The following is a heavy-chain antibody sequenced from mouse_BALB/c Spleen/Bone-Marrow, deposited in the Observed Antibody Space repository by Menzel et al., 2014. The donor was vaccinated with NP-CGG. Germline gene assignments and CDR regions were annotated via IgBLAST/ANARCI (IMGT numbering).Heavy chain of an antibody. Sequence: PELVKPGASVKISCKTSGYTFTEYTMHWVKQSHGKSLAWIGGIHPNTGGSSYNQKFKGKATLTVDKSYSTAYMELRNLTSEDSAVYYCAALYGIVFDYWGQGTTLTVSS. CDR1: GYTFTEYT. J-gene: IGHJ2*01. CDR2: IHPNTGGS. V-gene: IGHV1-18*01. D-gene: IGHD2-1*01. CDR3: AALYGIVFDY.